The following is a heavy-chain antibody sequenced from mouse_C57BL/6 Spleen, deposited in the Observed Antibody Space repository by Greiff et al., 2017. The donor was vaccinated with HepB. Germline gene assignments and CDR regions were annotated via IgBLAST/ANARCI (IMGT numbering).Heavy chain of an antibody. CDR2: INPSNGGT. J-gene: IGHJ1*03. D-gene: IGHD4-1*01. CDR3: ARGGLGRRYFDV. CDR1: GYTFTSYW. Sequence: QVQLQQPGTELVKPGASVKLSCKASGYTFTSYWMHWVKQRPGQGLEWIGNINPSNGGTNYKEKFKSKATLTVDKSSSTAYIQLSSLTSEDSAVYYCARGGLGRRYFDVWGTGTTVTVSS. V-gene: IGHV1-53*01.